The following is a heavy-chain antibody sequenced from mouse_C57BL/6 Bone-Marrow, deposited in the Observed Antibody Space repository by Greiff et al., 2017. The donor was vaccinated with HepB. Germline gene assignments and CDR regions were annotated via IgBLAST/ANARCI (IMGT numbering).Heavy chain of an antibody. Sequence: EVHLVESGGGLVKPGGSLKLSCAASGFTFSSYAMSWVRQTPEKRLEWVATISDGGSYTYYPDNVKGRFTISRDNAKNNLYLQMSHLKSEDTAMYYCARDGLLYAMDYWGQGTSVTVSS. J-gene: IGHJ4*01. CDR1: GFTFSSYA. D-gene: IGHD2-3*01. CDR2: ISDGGSYT. V-gene: IGHV5-4*01. CDR3: ARDGLLYAMDY.